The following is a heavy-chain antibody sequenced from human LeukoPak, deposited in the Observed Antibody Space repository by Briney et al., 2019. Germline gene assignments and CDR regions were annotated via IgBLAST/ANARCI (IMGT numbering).Heavy chain of an antibody. J-gene: IGHJ6*03. D-gene: IGHD3-10*01. Sequence: SETLSLTCTVSGGSISSYYWSWIRQPPGKGLEWIGYLFNNGSTNYNPSLKSRVTISVDTSKNQFSLELSSVTAADTAVYYCAREARRARFGSYYYYMDVWGKGTTVTISS. V-gene: IGHV4-59*01. CDR3: AREARRARFGSYYYYMDV. CDR1: GGSISSYY. CDR2: LFNNGST.